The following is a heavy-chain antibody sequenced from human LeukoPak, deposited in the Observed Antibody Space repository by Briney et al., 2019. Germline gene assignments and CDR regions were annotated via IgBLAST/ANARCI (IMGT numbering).Heavy chain of an antibody. V-gene: IGHV3-30-3*01. CDR1: GYTFTSYA. CDR3: ARDRLGELSLMFDY. CDR2: ISYDGSNK. Sequence: SCKASGYTFTSYAMHWVRQAPGKGLEWVAVISYDGSNKYYADSVKGRFTISRDNSKNTLYLQMNSLRAEDTAVYYCARDRLGELSLMFDYWGQGTLVTVSS. J-gene: IGHJ4*02. D-gene: IGHD3-16*02.